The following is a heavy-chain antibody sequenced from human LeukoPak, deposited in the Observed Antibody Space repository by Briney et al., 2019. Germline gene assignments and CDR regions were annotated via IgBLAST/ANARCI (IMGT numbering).Heavy chain of an antibody. CDR1: GHTFTDYY. J-gene: IGHJ4*02. CDR3: ARGHGYGSGSYYNVPKY. Sequence: ASVKVSCKASGHTFTDYYIHWVRQAPGQGLEWMGWINPNSGGTKFARNFQVRVTMTRDTSIRTAYMELSRLRSDDTAVYYCARGHGYGSGSYYNVPKYWGQGTLVTVSS. D-gene: IGHD3-10*01. V-gene: IGHV1-2*02. CDR2: INPNSGGT.